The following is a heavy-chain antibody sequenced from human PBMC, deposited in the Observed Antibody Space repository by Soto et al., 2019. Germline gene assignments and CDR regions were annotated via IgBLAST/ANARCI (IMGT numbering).Heavy chain of an antibody. J-gene: IGHJ4*02. CDR3: VRGETKAHFDS. V-gene: IGHV4-59*01. Sequence: PSETLSLTCAVSGDSIKHYYWNWIRQPPGKGLEWIGYIYYSGATNYNPSLKSRVTISKNQFSLKLTSVTAADTAVYYCVRGETKAHFDSWGQGIKVTVYS. D-gene: IGHD3-16*01. CDR1: GDSIKHYY. CDR2: IYYSGAT.